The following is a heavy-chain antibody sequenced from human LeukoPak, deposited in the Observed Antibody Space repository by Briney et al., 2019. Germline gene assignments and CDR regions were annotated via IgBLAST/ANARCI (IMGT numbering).Heavy chain of an antibody. D-gene: IGHD3-3*01. Sequence: ASVKVSCKASGYTFTGYYMHWVRQAPGQGLEWMGWINPNSGGTNYAQKFQGRVTITRNTSISTAYMELSSLRSEDTAVYYCARGPRGYDFWSGHDAFDIWGQGTMVTVSS. CDR3: ARGPRGYDFWSGHDAFDI. V-gene: IGHV1-2*02. CDR1: GYTFTGYY. CDR2: INPNSGGT. J-gene: IGHJ3*02.